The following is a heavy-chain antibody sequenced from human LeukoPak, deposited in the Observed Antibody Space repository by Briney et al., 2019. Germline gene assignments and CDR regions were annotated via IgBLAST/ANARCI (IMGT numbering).Heavy chain of an antibody. CDR1: GFTFSNAW. CDR2: INSKTDGGTT. J-gene: IGHJ5*02. Sequence: GGSLRLSCAASGFTFSNAWMSWVRQAPGKGLEWVGRINSKTDGGTTDYAAPGQGRFTISRDDSKDTPYLQMNSLKTEDTAVYYCTTDGAYNWNDVAWFDPWGQGTLVTVSS. CDR3: TTDGAYNWNDVAWFDP. V-gene: IGHV3-15*01. D-gene: IGHD1-1*01.